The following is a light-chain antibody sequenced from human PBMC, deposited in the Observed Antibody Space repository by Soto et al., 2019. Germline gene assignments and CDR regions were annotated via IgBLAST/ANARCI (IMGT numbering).Light chain of an antibody. Sequence: EIVLTQSPATLSLSPGERATLSCRASQSVSNYLAWYQQKPGRAPRLLIYDASNRATGIPARFSGSGSGTDFTLTISSLEPEDFAVYYCQQRSNWPRFTFGQGTKVDIK. CDR3: QQRSNWPRFT. CDR2: DAS. CDR1: QSVSNY. V-gene: IGKV3-11*01. J-gene: IGKJ2*01.